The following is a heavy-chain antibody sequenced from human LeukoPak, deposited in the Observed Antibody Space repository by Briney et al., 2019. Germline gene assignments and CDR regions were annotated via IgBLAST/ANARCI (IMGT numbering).Heavy chain of an antibody. D-gene: IGHD1-26*01. CDR2: ISVYNAKT. V-gene: IGHV1-18*01. CDR1: GYTFTSHG. Sequence: ASVKVSCKASGYTFTSHGISWVRQAPGQGLEWMGWISVYNAKTNYAQKLQGRVTMTTDTSTSTAYMELRSLRSDDTAVYYCARAGWGELPRSAFDIWGQGTMVTVSS. J-gene: IGHJ3*02. CDR3: ARAGWGELPRSAFDI.